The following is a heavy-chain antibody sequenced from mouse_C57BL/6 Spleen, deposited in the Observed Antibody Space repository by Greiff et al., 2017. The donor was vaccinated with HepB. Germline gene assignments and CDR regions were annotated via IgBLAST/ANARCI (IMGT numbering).Heavy chain of an antibody. V-gene: IGHV5-17*01. J-gene: IGHJ3*01. Sequence: EVMLVESGGGLVKPGGSLKLSCAASGFTFSDYGMHWVRQAPEKGLEWVAYISSGSSTIYYADTVKGRFTISRDNATNTLFLQMTSLRSEDTAMYYCARTGKEAWFAYWGQGTLVTVSA. CDR3: ARTGKEAWFAY. CDR2: ISSGSSTI. D-gene: IGHD4-1*01. CDR1: GFTFSDYG.